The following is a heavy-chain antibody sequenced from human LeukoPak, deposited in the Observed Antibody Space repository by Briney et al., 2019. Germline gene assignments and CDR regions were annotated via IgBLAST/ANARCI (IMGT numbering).Heavy chain of an antibody. D-gene: IGHD2-15*01. J-gene: IGHJ3*02. CDR1: GFTFSLYH. Sequence: PGGSLRLSCAASGFTFSLYHMSWVRQAPGKGLEWVANIKQDGSEKNYVDSVKGRFTISRDNAKNSLYLQMNSLRAEDTAVYYCARDEGGSSYIIWGQGTMVTVSS. CDR3: ARDEGGSSYII. CDR2: IKQDGSEK. V-gene: IGHV3-7*01.